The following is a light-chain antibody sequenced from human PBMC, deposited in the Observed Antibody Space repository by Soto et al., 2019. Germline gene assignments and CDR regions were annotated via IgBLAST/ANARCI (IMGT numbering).Light chain of an antibody. Sequence: QSALTQPRSVSGSPGQSVTISCTGTSSDVGGYNYVSWYQQHPGKAPKLMIYDVSKWPSGVPDRFSGSKSGNTASLTISGLQAEDEADYYCCSYAGSYTWVFGGGTKLTAL. CDR3: CSYAGSYTWV. CDR2: DVS. V-gene: IGLV2-11*01. CDR1: SSDVGGYNY. J-gene: IGLJ3*02.